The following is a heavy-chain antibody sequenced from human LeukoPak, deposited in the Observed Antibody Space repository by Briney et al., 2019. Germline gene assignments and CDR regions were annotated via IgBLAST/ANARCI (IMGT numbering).Heavy chain of an antibody. CDR2: IYYSGST. D-gene: IGHD5-18*01. Sequence: PSETLSLTCTVSGGSISSSSYYWGWIRQPPGKGLEWIGSIYYSGSTYYNPSLKSRVTISVDTSKNQFSLKLSSVTAADTAVYYCARSVDTAMAYFDYWGQGTLVTVSS. V-gene: IGHV4-39*01. CDR1: GGSISSSSYY. CDR3: ARSVDTAMAYFDY. J-gene: IGHJ4*02.